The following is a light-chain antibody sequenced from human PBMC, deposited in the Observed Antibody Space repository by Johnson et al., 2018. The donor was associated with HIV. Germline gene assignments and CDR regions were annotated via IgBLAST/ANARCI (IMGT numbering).Light chain of an antibody. CDR2: ENI. CDR1: SSNIGKNY. V-gene: IGLV1-51*02. J-gene: IGLJ1*01. CDR3: GTWESSRGAVGV. Sequence: QPVLTQPPSVSAAPGQKVTISCSGGSSNIGKNYVSWYQQLPGTAPKLLIYENIKRPSGIPDRFSGSKSGTSATLGITVLQTGDAAEYYCGTWESSRGAVGVFGTGTKVTVL.